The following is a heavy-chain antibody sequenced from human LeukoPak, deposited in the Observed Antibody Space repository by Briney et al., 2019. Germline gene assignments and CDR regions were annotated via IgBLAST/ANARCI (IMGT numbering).Heavy chain of an antibody. J-gene: IGHJ4*02. CDR2: ITSSSSTI. CDR1: GFTFSSYS. Sequence: GGSLRLSCAASGFTFSSYSMNWVRQAPGKGLEWISYITSSSSTIYSADSVKGRFTISRVNVKNSLYLQMNSLRDEDTAVYYCARRYDFWSGYLDYWGQGTLVTVSS. CDR3: ARRYDFWSGYLDY. V-gene: IGHV3-48*02. D-gene: IGHD3-3*01.